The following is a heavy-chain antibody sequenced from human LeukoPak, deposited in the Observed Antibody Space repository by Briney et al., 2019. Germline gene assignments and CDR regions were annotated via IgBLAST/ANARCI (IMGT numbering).Heavy chain of an antibody. CDR1: GGSISSGDYY. J-gene: IGHJ6*02. V-gene: IGHV4-30-4*01. CDR3: ARKVVAATWGMDV. Sequence: PSQTLSLTCTVSGGSISSGDYYWSWIRQPPGKGLEWIGYIHYSGGTYFNPSLKSRVTISVDMSKNQFSLELGSVTAADTAVYYCARKVVAATWGMDVWGQGTTVTVSS. CDR2: IHYSGGT. D-gene: IGHD2-15*01.